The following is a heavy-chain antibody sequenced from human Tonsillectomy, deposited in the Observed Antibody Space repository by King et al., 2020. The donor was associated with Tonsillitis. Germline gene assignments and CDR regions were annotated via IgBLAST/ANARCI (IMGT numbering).Heavy chain of an antibody. J-gene: IGHJ4*02. CDR1: GFTFDDYA. CDR2: ISWNSGSV. V-gene: IGHV3-9*01. D-gene: IGHD6-19*01. CDR3: AKDMSGAVAGDFDY. Sequence: DVQLVESGGGLVQPGRSLRLSCAASGFTFDDYAMHWVRQAPGKGLEWVSGISWNSGSVGYADSVTGRFPISRDNAKNSLSLQMNSLRAEDTALYYCAKDMSGAVAGDFDYWGQGTLVTVSS.